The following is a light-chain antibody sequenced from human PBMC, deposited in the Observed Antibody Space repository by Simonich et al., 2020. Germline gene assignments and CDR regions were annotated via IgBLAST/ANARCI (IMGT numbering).Light chain of an antibody. CDR3: NSRDSSGNHVV. Sequence: SSELTQDPAVSVALGQTVRITCQGDSLRSYYASWYQQKPGQATVLVIYGKNNRPSGIQDRFSGSSSGNTASLTITGAQAEDEADYYCNSRDSSGNHVVFGGGTTLTVL. CDR2: GKN. CDR1: SLRSYY. V-gene: IGLV3-19*01. J-gene: IGLJ2*01.